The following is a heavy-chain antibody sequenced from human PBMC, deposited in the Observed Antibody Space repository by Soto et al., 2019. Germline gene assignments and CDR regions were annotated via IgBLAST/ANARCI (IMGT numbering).Heavy chain of an antibody. Sequence: ASVKVSCKAPGYTFTSYGISWVRQAPGQGLEWMGWISAYNGNTNYAQKLQGRVTMTTDTSTSTAYMELRSLRSDDTAVYYCARGGFGDPPYYDFWSGYKNYYYYYVDVWGKGTTVTVSS. CDR3: ARGGFGDPPYYDFWSGYKNYYYYYVDV. J-gene: IGHJ6*03. CDR1: GYTFTSYG. D-gene: IGHD3-3*01. CDR2: ISAYNGNT. V-gene: IGHV1-18*01.